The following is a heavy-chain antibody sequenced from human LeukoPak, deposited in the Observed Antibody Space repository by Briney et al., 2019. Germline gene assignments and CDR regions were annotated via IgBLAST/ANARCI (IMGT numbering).Heavy chain of an antibody. V-gene: IGHV3-23*01. D-gene: IGHD3-22*01. CDR2: ISGSGGST. J-gene: IGHJ4*02. Sequence: GGSLRLSCAASGFTFSSYAMSWVRQAPGKGLEWVSAISGSGGSTYYADSVKGRFTISRDNSKNTLYLQMNSLRAEDTAVYYCAKDSPGGYYDSSGYYGYWGQGTLVTVSS. CDR3: AKDSPGGYYDSSGYYGY. CDR1: GFTFSSYA.